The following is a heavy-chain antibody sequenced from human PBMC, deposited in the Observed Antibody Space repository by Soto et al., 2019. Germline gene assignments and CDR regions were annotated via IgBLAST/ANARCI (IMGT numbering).Heavy chain of an antibody. CDR2: IDHSGHT. CDR1: SVSVSGSYW. CDR3: ARSNWNYARTLDY. Sequence: VQIQESGPGLVKPSGTLSLACSVSSVSVSGSYWCAWVRQPPGKGLEWIGEIDHSGHTNYNPSLKSRVTMSLDNSKNQFSLNLRSVTAADTAVYYCARSNWNYARTLDYWGQGTQVIVSS. J-gene: IGHJ4*02. D-gene: IGHD1-7*01. V-gene: IGHV4-4*02.